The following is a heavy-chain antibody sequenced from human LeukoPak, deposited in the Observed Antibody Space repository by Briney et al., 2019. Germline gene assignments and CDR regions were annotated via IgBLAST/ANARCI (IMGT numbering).Heavy chain of an antibody. CDR1: GFTFDDYA. V-gene: IGHV3-21*01. CDR2: ISTSSSYI. J-gene: IGHJ5*02. CDR3: ARGADGVSSNSRGWFDP. D-gene: IGHD2-15*01. Sequence: GGSLRLSCAASGFTFDDYAMHWVRQAPGKGLEWVSSISTSSSYIYYADSVRGRFTISRDNAKNSLYLQMNSLRAEDTAVYSCARGADGVSSNSRGWFDPWGQGTLVTVSS.